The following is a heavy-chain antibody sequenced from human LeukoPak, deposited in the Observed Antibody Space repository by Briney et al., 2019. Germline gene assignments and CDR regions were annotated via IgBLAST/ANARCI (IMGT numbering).Heavy chain of an antibody. D-gene: IGHD5-12*01. CDR2: IRGSGEST. CDR3: AKGHTDSEWLYFDS. V-gene: IGHV3-23*01. CDR1: GFTFSANA. J-gene: IGHJ4*02. Sequence: GGSLRLSCAASGFTFSANAMTWVRQAPGKGLEWVSHIRGSGESTYYADSVKGRFTISRDNSKNTLYLQMNSLRAKDTAVYYCAKGHTDSEWLYFDSWGQGTLVTVSS.